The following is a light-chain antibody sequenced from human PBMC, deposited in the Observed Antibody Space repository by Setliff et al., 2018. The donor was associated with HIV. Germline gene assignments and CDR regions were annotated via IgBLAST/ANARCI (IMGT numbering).Light chain of an antibody. CDR1: KLGDKY. CDR2: QDS. V-gene: IGLV3-1*01. CDR3: QAWDSSTVV. J-gene: IGLJ1*01. Sequence: SYELTQPPSVSVSPGQTASITCSGDKLGDKYAFWYQQKPGQPPVLVIYQDSKRPSGIPERFSGSNSGNTATLTISGTQAMDEADYYCQAWDSSTVVFGTGTKGTVL.